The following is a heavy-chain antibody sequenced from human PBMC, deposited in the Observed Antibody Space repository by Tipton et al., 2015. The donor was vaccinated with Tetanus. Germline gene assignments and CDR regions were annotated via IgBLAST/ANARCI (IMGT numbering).Heavy chain of an antibody. CDR1: GYIFTNYW. V-gene: IGHV5-51*01. CDR2: IYPGDSDT. Sequence: VQLVQSGGEVKKPGESLKISCKGSGYIFTNYWIGWVRQKPGKGLEWMGIIYPGDSDTRYSPSFQGQVTISVDKSINTAYLQWSGLKASDTSMFYCARAHCSDGVCNFDFWGQGALVTVAS. D-gene: IGHD2-15*01. CDR3: ARAHCSDGVCNFDF. J-gene: IGHJ4*02.